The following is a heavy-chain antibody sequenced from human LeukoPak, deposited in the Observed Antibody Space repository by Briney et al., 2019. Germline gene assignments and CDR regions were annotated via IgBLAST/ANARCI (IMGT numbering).Heavy chain of an antibody. D-gene: IGHD3-16*01. CDR1: GFSFNNYA. CDR2: ISYDGGDK. Sequence: GGSLRLSCAASGFSFNNYAVYWVRQAPGKGLEWVALISYDGGDKYYAESMKGRITISRDNAENTLYLQMNNLRPDDTAFYFCVKEGVEYSYSYGDYWGQGTLVTVSS. CDR3: VKEGVEYSYSYGDY. V-gene: IGHV3-30*18. J-gene: IGHJ4*02.